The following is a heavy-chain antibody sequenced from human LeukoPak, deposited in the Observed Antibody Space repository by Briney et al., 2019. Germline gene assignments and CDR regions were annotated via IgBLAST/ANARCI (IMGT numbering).Heavy chain of an antibody. CDR1: GGSISSYY. D-gene: IGHD3-10*01. Sequence: PETLSLTCTVSGGSISSYYWSWIRQLAGKGLEWIGRIYTSGSTNYNPSLKSRVTMSVDTSKNQFSLKLSPVTAADTAVYYCARVVYYGSGSYYDYWGQGTLVTVSS. CDR3: ARVVYYGSGSYYDY. J-gene: IGHJ4*02. V-gene: IGHV4-4*07. CDR2: IYTSGST.